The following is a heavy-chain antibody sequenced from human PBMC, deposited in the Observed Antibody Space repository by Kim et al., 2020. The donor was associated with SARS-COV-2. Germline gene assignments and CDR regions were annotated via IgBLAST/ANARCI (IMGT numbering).Heavy chain of an antibody. V-gene: IGHV5-10-1*01. CDR3: ARHGVQVTMVLGVFDY. D-gene: IGHD3-10*01. Sequence: FQGHVTISADKSISTAYLQWSSLKASDTAMYYCARHGVQVTMVLGVFDYWGQGTLVTVSS. J-gene: IGHJ4*02.